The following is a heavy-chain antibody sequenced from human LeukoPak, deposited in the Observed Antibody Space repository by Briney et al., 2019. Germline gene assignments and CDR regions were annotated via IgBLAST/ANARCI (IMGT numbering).Heavy chain of an antibody. CDR2: IIPIFGTA. J-gene: IGHJ4*02. CDR3: ARDHTQLGIAQSFDY. CDR1: GGTFSSYA. Sequence: GASVKVSCKASGGTFSSYAISWVRQAPGQGLEWMGGIIPIFGTANYAQKLQGRVTMTTDTSTSTAYMELRSLRSDDTAVYYCARDHTQLGIAQSFDYWGQGTLVTVSS. D-gene: IGHD7-27*01. V-gene: IGHV1-69*05.